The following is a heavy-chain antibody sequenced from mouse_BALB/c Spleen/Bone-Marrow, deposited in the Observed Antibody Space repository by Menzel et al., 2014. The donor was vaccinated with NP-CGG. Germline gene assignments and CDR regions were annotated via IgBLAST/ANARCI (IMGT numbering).Heavy chain of an antibody. CDR1: GYTFTDHA. J-gene: IGHJ4*01. D-gene: IGHD2-14*01. Sequence: VRLVEPTAKLERPGVSVKISCKVSGYTFTDHAIHWVKRSHAKSLEWIGVISGYYGDAIYNQKFKGKATMTVDKSSSTAYMELARLTSEDSAIYYCARSGKVRNAMDYWGQGPSVIVSS. CDR3: ARSGKVRNAMDY. V-gene: IGHV1S137*01. CDR2: ISGYYGDA.